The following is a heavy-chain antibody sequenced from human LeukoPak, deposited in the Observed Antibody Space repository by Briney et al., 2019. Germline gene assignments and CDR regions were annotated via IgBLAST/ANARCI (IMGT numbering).Heavy chain of an antibody. CDR2: ISDSGDST. CDR1: GFTFSSYA. V-gene: IGHV3-23*01. CDR3: AKDNVRVRELPSRRGQDYGMDV. J-gene: IGHJ6*02. Sequence: GGSLRLSCAASGFTFSSYAMSWVRQAPGKGLEWVSSISDSGDSTYYGDSVKGRFTISRDNSRDTLFLQMNSLRVEDTAVYYCAKDNVRVRELPSRRGQDYGMDVWGQGTTVTVSS. D-gene: IGHD3-10*01.